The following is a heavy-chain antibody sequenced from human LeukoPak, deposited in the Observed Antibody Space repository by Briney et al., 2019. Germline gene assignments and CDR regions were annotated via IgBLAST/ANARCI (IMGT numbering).Heavy chain of an antibody. V-gene: IGHV4-30-2*01. CDR2: IYHSGST. D-gene: IGHD5-18*01. Sequence: SETLSLTCTVSGDSISSTTYYWGWIRQPPGKGLEWIGYIYHSGSTYYNPSLKSRVTISVDRSKNQFSLKLSSVTAADTAVYYCARESGTAMAYWGQGTLVTVSS. CDR3: ARESGTAMAY. CDR1: GDSISSTTYY. J-gene: IGHJ4*02.